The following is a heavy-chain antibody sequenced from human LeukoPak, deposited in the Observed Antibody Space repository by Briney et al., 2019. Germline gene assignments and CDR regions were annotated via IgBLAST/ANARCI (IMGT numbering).Heavy chain of an antibody. Sequence: GASVKVSCKASGYTFTAYYMHWVRQAPGQGREWMGRINPNSGDTIYAQNFQGRVTVTRDTSISTAYMELSRLRSDDTAVYYCACWGGGNQGHWGQGTLVTVSS. D-gene: IGHD4-23*01. CDR1: GYTFTAYY. CDR3: ACWGGGNQGH. J-gene: IGHJ4*02. CDR2: INPNSGDT. V-gene: IGHV1-2*06.